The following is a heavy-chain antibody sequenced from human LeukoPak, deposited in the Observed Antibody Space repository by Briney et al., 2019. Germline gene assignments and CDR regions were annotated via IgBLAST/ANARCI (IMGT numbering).Heavy chain of an antibody. Sequence: PSETLSLTSAVYGGSLSGYYWSWIRQPPGKGLEWIGEINHSGSTNYNPSLKSRVTISVDTSKNQFSLKLSSVTAADTAVYYCARGGYYDSSGYYLLGYWGQGTLVTVSS. CDR1: GGSLSGYY. V-gene: IGHV4-34*01. CDR2: INHSGST. D-gene: IGHD3-22*01. CDR3: ARGGYYDSSGYYLLGY. J-gene: IGHJ4*02.